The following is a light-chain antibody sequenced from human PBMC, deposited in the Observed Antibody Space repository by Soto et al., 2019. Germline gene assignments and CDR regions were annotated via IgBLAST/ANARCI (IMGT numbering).Light chain of an antibody. Sequence: IVMTQSPATLSLSPGERATLSFRSSQSIHTSLAWYQQKSGKPPRLVIYDSTLRANGVPDRFGGSRSGTEFTLTINSLEPEDFAVYYCQQRNVWPPITFGQGTRLEI. CDR3: QQRNVWPPIT. J-gene: IGKJ5*01. CDR1: QSIHTS. CDR2: DST. V-gene: IGKV3-11*01.